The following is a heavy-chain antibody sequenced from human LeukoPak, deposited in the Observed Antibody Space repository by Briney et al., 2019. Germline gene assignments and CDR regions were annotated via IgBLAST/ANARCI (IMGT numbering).Heavy chain of an antibody. CDR3: ARGDSRGSYFDY. J-gene: IGHJ4*02. V-gene: IGHV3-53*01. CDR1: GFSVSTKY. CDR2: MYSGGRT. Sequence: GGSLRLSCAASGFSVSTKYMSWVRQAPGMGLEWVSLMYSGGRTYYTDSAKGRFTISRDNSKNTLYLQMNRLRAEDTAVYYCARGDSRGSYFDYWGQGTLATVSS. D-gene: IGHD6-19*01.